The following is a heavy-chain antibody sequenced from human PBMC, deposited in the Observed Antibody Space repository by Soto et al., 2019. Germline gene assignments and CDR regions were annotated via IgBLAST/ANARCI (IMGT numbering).Heavy chain of an antibody. J-gene: IGHJ6*02. CDR1: GYTFSNYG. V-gene: IGHV1-18*01. D-gene: IGHD6-19*01. CDR3: SRFIMVGGWFDPNYYRGMDV. CDR2: ISGYNGNT. Sequence: QVQLVQSGAEVKKPGASVTVSCKTSGYTFSNYGINWVRQAPGQGLEWMGWISGYNGNTNYAQTVQGRVNMTTDTSTGTVYMELRSLKSDDTAIYYCSRFIMVGGWFDPNYYRGMDVWGQGTTVTVSS.